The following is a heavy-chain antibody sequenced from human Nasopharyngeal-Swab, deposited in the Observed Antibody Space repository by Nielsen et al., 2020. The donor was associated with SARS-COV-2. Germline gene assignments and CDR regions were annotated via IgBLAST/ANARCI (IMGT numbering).Heavy chain of an antibody. Sequence: WIRQPPGKGLQWIGYVYHSGDTSYNPALRSRVTISADTSANQFSLRLTSVTTAGTATYFCARGGSGAGWFDPWGQGTLVTVSS. J-gene: IGHJ5*02. D-gene: IGHD1-26*01. CDR2: VYHSGDT. CDR3: ARGGSGAGWFDP. V-gene: IGHV4-59*01.